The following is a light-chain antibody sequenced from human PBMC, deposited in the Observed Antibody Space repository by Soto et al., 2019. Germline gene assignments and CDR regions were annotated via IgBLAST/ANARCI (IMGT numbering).Light chain of an antibody. J-gene: IGKJ3*01. CDR1: QTVLYSSNNKNF. CDR3: HQYYSLPLT. Sequence: IVMTQSPDSLSVSLVERATISCKSSQTVLYSSNNKNFLAWYQQKPGQPPKLLIYWASTRESGVPDRFSGSGSGTDFTLTISSLQAEDVAVYYCHQYYSLPLTFGPGTKVDIK. V-gene: IGKV4-1*01. CDR2: WAS.